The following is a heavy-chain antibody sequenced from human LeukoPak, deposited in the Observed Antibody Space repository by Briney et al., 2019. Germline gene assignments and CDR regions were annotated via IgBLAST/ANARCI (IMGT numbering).Heavy chain of an antibody. D-gene: IGHD6-13*01. CDR3: ARDLQQLRHFDL. Sequence: GASVKVSCKASGYTFTSYAMHWVRQAPGQGLEWMGWINPNSGGTNYAQKFQGRVTMTRDTSISTAYMELSRLRSEDTAVYYCARDLQQLRHFDLWGRGTLVTVSS. CDR2: INPNSGGT. V-gene: IGHV1-2*02. CDR1: GYTFTSYA. J-gene: IGHJ2*01.